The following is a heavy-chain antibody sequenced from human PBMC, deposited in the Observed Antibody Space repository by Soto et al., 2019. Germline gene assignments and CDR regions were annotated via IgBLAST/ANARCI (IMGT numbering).Heavy chain of an antibody. Sequence: SETLSLTCTVSGGSISSRSYYWGWIRQPPGKGLEWIGSIYYSGSTYYNPSLKSRVTISVDTSKNQFSLKLSSVTAADTAVYYCARHGYSGYGYFDYWGQGTLVTVSS. CDR3: ARHGYSGYGYFDY. CDR2: IYYSGST. J-gene: IGHJ4*02. V-gene: IGHV4-39*01. CDR1: GGSISSRSYY. D-gene: IGHD5-12*01.